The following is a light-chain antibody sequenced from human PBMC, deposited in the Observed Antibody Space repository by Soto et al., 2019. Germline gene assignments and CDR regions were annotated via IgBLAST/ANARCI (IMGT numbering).Light chain of an antibody. Sequence: DIQMTQSPSSLSASVGHIVTITCPAGQSILNYVSGYQLQPGKAPRLLRYGAASLQSWVPSRCSGSGSGTDFTLTIGGLLTEDGATYYCQQNYRTPPSFGGGTKVDIK. CDR1: QSILNY. CDR3: QQNYRTPPS. V-gene: IGKV1-39*01. CDR2: GAA. J-gene: IGKJ4*01.